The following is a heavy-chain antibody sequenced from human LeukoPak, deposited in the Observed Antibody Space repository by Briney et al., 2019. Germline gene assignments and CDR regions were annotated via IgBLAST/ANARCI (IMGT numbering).Heavy chain of an antibody. CDR2: FYPGDSDT. Sequence: GXXXQISCQGSGYSFTTYWIAWGRQLPGKGLEWMGFFYPGDSDTRYSPSFQGQVTISADKSINTAYLQWSSLKASDTAMYYCARQSAGRDGYKDYWGQGTLVTVSS. J-gene: IGHJ4*02. D-gene: IGHD5-24*01. CDR3: ARQSAGRDGYKDY. V-gene: IGHV5-51*01. CDR1: GYSFTTYW.